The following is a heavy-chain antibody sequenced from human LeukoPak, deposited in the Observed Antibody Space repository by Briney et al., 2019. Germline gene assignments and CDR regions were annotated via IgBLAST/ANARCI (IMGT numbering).Heavy chain of an antibody. CDR2: IIPIFGTA. J-gene: IGHJ4*02. CDR3: AVVGATSTYYFDY. CDR1: GGTFSSYA. V-gene: IGHV1-69*13. D-gene: IGHD1-26*01. Sequence: SVKVSCKASGGTFSSYAISWVRQARGQGLEWMGGIIPIFGTANYAQKFQGRVTITADESTSTAYMELSSLRSEDTAVYYCAVVGATSTYYFDYWGQGTLVTVSS.